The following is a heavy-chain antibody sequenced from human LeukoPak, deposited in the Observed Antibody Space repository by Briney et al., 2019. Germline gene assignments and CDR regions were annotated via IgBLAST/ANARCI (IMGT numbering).Heavy chain of an antibody. Sequence: PGKSLRLSCAASGFTFNDYAMHWVRQRPGKSLEWVPGISWNTGTIGYADSVKGRFTISRDNAKNSLYLQMTSLRADDTAFYYCAKDLLRYGTGWRSPWLDPWGQGTLVTVSS. CDR3: AKDLLRYGTGWRSPWLDP. D-gene: IGHD6-19*01. V-gene: IGHV3-9*01. J-gene: IGHJ5*02. CDR1: GFTFNDYA. CDR2: ISWNTGTI.